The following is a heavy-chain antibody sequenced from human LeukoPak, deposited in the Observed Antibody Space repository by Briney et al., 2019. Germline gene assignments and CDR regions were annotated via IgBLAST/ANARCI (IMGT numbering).Heavy chain of an antibody. CDR3: ARSLDIVGAQFLTPFDY. CDR1: GFTFSNYW. D-gene: IGHD1-26*01. J-gene: IGHJ4*02. V-gene: IGHV3-7*01. Sequence: GGSLRLSCTASGFTFSNYWVTWVRQAPGKGLEWVANIRKDGSDKNYMDSVKGRFTISRDNAKKSLYLQMTSLRAEDTAVYYCARSLDIVGAQFLTPFDYWGQGTLATVSS. CDR2: IRKDGSDK.